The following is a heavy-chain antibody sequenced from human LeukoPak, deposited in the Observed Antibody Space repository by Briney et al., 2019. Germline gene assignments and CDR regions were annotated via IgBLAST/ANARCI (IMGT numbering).Heavy chain of an antibody. CDR3: ARDIVVVPAGDAFDI. Sequence: GGSLRLSCAASGFTFGTSWMSWVRQAPGKGLEWVADINQDGSEKYYVDSVKGRFTISRDNAKNSLFLQMSSLRAEDTALYYCARDIVVVPAGDAFDIWGQGTMVTVSS. J-gene: IGHJ3*02. CDR2: INQDGSEK. D-gene: IGHD2-2*01. V-gene: IGHV3-7*03. CDR1: GFTFGTSW.